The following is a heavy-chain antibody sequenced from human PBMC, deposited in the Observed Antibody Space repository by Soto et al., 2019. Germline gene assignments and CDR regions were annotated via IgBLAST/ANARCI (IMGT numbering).Heavy chain of an antibody. D-gene: IGHD3-22*01. Sequence: GGSLRLSCVASGFTFMSNAMSWVRQAPGKGLEWVSAISGDGADTYCADSVRGRFTISRDTSKNTLYLQMTSLRPDDTAVYYCATGANFYYDTSRYWGQGTLVTVSS. CDR3: ATGANFYYDTSRY. V-gene: IGHV3-23*01. CDR1: GFTFMSNA. J-gene: IGHJ4*02. CDR2: ISGDGADT.